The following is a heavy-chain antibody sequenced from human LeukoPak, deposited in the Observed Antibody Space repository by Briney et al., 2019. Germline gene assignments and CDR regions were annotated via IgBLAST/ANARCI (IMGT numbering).Heavy chain of an antibody. Sequence: SETLSLTCTVSGGSISSYYWSWIRQPPGKGLEWIGYIYYSGSTNYNPSLKSRVTISVDTSKNQFSLKLSSVTAADTAVYYCARGHASYSYGFRYWGQGTLVTVSS. CDR3: ARGHASYSYGFRY. D-gene: IGHD5-18*01. CDR2: IYYSGST. J-gene: IGHJ4*02. CDR1: GGSISSYY. V-gene: IGHV4-59*12.